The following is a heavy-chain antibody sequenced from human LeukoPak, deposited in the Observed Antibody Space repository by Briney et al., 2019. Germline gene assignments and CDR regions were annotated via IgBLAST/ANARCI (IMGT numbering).Heavy chain of an antibody. D-gene: IGHD3-3*01. Sequence: ASVKVSCKASGGTFSSYAISWVRQAPGQGLEWMGGIIPIFGTANYAQKFQGRVTITADESTSTAYMELSSLRSEDTAVYYCARVARFLEWLLPSLSYGMDVWGQGTTVTVSS. CDR3: ARVARFLEWLLPSLSYGMDV. V-gene: IGHV1-69*01. J-gene: IGHJ6*02. CDR2: IIPIFGTA. CDR1: GGTFSSYA.